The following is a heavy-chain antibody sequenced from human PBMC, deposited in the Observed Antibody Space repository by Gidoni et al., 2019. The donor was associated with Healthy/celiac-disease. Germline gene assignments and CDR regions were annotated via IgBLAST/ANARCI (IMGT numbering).Heavy chain of an antibody. CDR3: ARDYGDYTRPTFDL. D-gene: IGHD4-17*01. CDR1: GSSISSYY. Sequence: QVQLQESGPGLVKHSETLSLTCTVSGSSISSYYWSWIRQPPGKGLEWIGYIYYSGSTNYNPSLQSRVTISVDTSKNQFSLKLSSVTAADTAVYYCARDYGDYTRPTFDLWGRGTLVTVSS. V-gene: IGHV4-59*01. J-gene: IGHJ2*01. CDR2: IYYSGST.